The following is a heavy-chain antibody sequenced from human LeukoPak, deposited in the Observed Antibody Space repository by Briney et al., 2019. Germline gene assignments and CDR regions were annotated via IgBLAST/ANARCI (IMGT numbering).Heavy chain of an antibody. CDR3: ASSYYSSGWYFDY. CDR2: IYHSGST. V-gene: IGHV4-38-2*01. D-gene: IGHD6-19*01. Sequence: PSETLSLTCAVSGYSISSGYYWGWIRQPPGEGLEWIGSIYHSGSTYYNPSLKSRVTISVDTSKNQFSLKLSSVTAADTAVYYCASSYYSSGWYFDYWGQGTLVTVSS. J-gene: IGHJ4*02. CDR1: GYSISSGYY.